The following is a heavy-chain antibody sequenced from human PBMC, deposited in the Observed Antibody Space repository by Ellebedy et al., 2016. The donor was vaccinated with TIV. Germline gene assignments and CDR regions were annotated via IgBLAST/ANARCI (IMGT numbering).Heavy chain of an antibody. CDR3: ARGTGQWLVQNHPFDY. J-gene: IGHJ4*02. CDR1: GFSFSNFC. CDR2: IWYDGSNK. Sequence: PGGSLRLSCAAWGFSFSNFCMSWVRQAPGKGLEWVAVIWYDGSNKYYADSVKGRFTISRDNSKNTLYLQMNSLRAEDTAVYYCARGTGQWLVQNHPFDYWGQGTLVTVSS. V-gene: IGHV3-33*08. D-gene: IGHD6-19*01.